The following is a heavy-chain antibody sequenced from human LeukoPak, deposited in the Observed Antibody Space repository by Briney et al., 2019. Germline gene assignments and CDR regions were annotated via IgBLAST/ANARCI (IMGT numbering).Heavy chain of an antibody. V-gene: IGHV3-53*01. CDR3: AKDNSGIAVAGHDY. Sequence: PGGSLRLSCTVSGFTVSSNSMSWVRQAPGKGLEWVSFIYSDNTHYSDSVKGRFTISRDNSKNTLYLQMNSLRAEDTAVYYCAKDNSGIAVAGHDYWGQGTLVTVSS. J-gene: IGHJ4*02. D-gene: IGHD6-19*01. CDR2: IYSDNT. CDR1: GFTVSSNS.